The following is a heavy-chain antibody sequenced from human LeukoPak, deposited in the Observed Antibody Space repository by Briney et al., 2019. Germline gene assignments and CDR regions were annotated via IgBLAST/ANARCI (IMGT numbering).Heavy chain of an antibody. J-gene: IGHJ5*02. Sequence: ASVKVSCKASGYTFTGYYMHWVRQAPGQGLEWMGWINPNSGGTNYAQKFQGRATMTRDTSISTAYMELSSLRSDDTAVYYCARDQDIVVVVAALRQREMGGFDPWGQGTLVTVSS. CDR2: INPNSGGT. CDR1: GYTFTGYY. CDR3: ARDQDIVVVVAALRQREMGGFDP. D-gene: IGHD2-15*01. V-gene: IGHV1-2*02.